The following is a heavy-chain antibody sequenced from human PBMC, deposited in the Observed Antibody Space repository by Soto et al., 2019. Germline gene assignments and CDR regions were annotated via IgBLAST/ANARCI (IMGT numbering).Heavy chain of an antibody. CDR1: GGSISSGGYY. V-gene: IGHV4-31*03. D-gene: IGHD1-26*01. J-gene: IGHJ4*02. Sequence: QVQLQESRPGLVKPSQTLSLTCTVSGGSISSGGYYWSWIRQHPGKGLEWIGYIYYSGSTYYNPPLKSRVPISVDTSKNQFSLKLSSVTAADTAVYYCAREGGIVGATAADYWGQGTLVTVSS. CDR3: AREGGIVGATAADY. CDR2: IYYSGST.